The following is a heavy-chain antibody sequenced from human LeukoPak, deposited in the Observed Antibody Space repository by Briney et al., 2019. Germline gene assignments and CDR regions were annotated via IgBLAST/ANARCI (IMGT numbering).Heavy chain of an antibody. CDR2: INYRGNS. V-gene: IGHV4-59*08. J-gene: IGHJ4*02. D-gene: IGHD3-16*01. Sequence: PSETLSLTCIVSGDSINTDYWSWVRQSPGKGLEWIGYINYRGNSGYNPSLKSRVTISVNRPDKKVSLKMRSVTAADTAIYYCARLDYLSETCYNYWAVGALVTVSS. CDR3: ARLDYLSETCYNY. CDR1: GDSINTDY.